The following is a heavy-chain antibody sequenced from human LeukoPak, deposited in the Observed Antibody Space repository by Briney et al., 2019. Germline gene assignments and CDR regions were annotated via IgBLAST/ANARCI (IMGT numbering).Heavy chain of an antibody. J-gene: IGHJ4*02. CDR2: ISYDGSNK. V-gene: IGHV3-30*18. CDR3: AKDGDGSADY. CDR1: GFTFSSNG. D-gene: IGHD3-10*01. Sequence: GGSLRLSCAVSGFTFSSNGMHWDRHTQAPGMDREAVISYDGSNKYYADSVKGRFTISRDNSKNPLYLQMNSPRAEDTAVYCCAKDGDGSADYWGQGTLVTVSS.